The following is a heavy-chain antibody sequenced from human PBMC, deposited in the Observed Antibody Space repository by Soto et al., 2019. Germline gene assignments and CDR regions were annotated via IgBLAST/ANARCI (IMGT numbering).Heavy chain of an antibody. V-gene: IGHV3-74*01. CDR3: ARSYSFGQRVYYYYARDV. D-gene: IGHD5-18*01. Sequence: PGGSLRLSCAASGFTFSSYWMHWVRQAPGKGLVWVSRINSDGSNTSYADTVKGRFTISRDNAKNTVYMQMNSLRAEDMAVYYCARSYSFGQRVYYYYARDVWGQGTTVTVSS. CDR1: GFTFSSYW. J-gene: IGHJ6*02. CDR2: INSDGSNT.